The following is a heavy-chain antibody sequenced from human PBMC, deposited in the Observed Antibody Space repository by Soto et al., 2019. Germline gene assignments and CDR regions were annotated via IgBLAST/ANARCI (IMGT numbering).Heavy chain of an antibody. V-gene: IGHV3-23*01. Sequence: PGGSLRLSCAASGFTFSSYAMSWVRQAPGKGLEWVSAISGSGGSTYYADSVKGRFTISRDNSKKTLYLQMNSLRAEDTAVYYCAKERHYSSGWRPPFAYWGQGTLVTVS. J-gene: IGHJ4*02. D-gene: IGHD6-19*01. CDR3: AKERHYSSGWRPPFAY. CDR2: ISGSGGST. CDR1: GFTFSSYA.